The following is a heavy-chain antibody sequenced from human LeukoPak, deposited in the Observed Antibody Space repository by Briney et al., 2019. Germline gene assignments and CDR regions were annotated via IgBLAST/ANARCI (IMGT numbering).Heavy chain of an antibody. D-gene: IGHD5-24*01. J-gene: IGHJ4*02. CDR3: ARDRRDGYNVLDY. Sequence: GGSLRLSCAASGFTLSSYAMSWVRQGPGKGLEWVSAISVSGNTYHADSVKGRFTISRDNAKNSLYLQMNSLRAEDTAMYYCARDRRDGYNVLDYWGQGTLVTVSS. V-gene: IGHV3-23*01. CDR2: ISVSGNT. CDR1: GFTLSSYA.